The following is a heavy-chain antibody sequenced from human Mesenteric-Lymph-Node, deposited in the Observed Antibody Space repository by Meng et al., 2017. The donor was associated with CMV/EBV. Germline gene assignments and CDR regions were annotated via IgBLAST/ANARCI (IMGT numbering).Heavy chain of an antibody. D-gene: IGHD4-11*01. CDR1: GSFRGYY. CDR2: INHSGST. Sequence: GSFRGYYWSWIRPPPGKGLEWIGEINHSGSTNYTPSLKSRVTISVDTSKNQFSLKLSSVTAADTAVYYCARGGSSMTTGKVVNWFDPWGQGTLVTVSS. CDR3: ARGGSSMTTGKVVNWFDP. J-gene: IGHJ5*02. V-gene: IGHV4-34*01.